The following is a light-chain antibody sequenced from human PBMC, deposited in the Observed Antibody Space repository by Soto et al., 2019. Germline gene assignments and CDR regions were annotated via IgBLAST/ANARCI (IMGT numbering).Light chain of an antibody. J-gene: IGKJ5*01. V-gene: IGKV1-39*01. CDR2: AAS. Sequence: DIQMTQSPSSQSASVGDRVTITCRASQSISSYLNWNQQKPGKAPKLLIYAASSLQSGVPSRFSGSGSGTDFTLTISSLQPEDFATYYCQQTYSTPPITFGQGTRLEIK. CDR1: QSISSY. CDR3: QQTYSTPPIT.